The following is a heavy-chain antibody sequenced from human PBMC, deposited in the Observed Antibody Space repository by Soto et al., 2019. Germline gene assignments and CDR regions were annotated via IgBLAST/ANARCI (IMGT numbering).Heavy chain of an antibody. CDR3: AKDNAIVVAFDY. CDR1: GFTFSSYA. V-gene: IGHV3-23*01. D-gene: IGHD3-22*01. J-gene: IGHJ4*02. Sequence: EVQLLESGGGLVRPGGSLRLSCAASGFTFSSYAMSWVRQAPGKGLEWVSAISGSGGSTYYADSVKGRFTISRDNSKNTLYLQMNSLRAEDTAVYYCAKDNAIVVAFDYWGQGTLVTVSS. CDR2: ISGSGGST.